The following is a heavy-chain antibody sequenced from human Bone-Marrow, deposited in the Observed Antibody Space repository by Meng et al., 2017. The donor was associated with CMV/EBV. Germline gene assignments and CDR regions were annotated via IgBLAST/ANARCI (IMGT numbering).Heavy chain of an antibody. D-gene: IGHD2-2*01. V-gene: IGHV1-18*01. J-gene: IGHJ6*02. Sequence: ASVPVSCKASGYTFTSYGISWVRQAPGQGLEWMGWISAYNGNTNYAQKLQGRVTMTTDTSTSTAYMELRSLRSDDTAVYYCARDEEMGPAAQNYYGMDVWGQGTTVTVSS. CDR1: GYTFTSYG. CDR2: ISAYNGNT. CDR3: ARDEEMGPAAQNYYGMDV.